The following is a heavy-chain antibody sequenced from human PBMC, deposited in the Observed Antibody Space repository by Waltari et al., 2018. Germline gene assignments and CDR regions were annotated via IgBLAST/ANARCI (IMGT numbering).Heavy chain of an antibody. V-gene: IGHV3-7*01. CDR2: IKQDGSEK. CDR3: ARALPTNIAVAGTETYYYYYGMDV. J-gene: IGHJ6*02. Sequence: EVQLVESGGGLVQPGGSLRLSCAASGFTFSSYWMSWVRQAPGKGLEGVDNIKQDGSEKYYVDSVKGRFTISRDNAKNSLYLQMNSLRAEDTAVYYCARALPTNIAVAGTETYYYYYGMDVWGRGTTVTVSS. CDR1: GFTFSSYW. D-gene: IGHD6-19*01.